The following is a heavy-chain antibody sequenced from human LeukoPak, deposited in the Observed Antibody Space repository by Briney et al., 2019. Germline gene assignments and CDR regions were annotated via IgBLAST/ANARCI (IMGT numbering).Heavy chain of an antibody. Sequence: PSQTLSLTCAVSGGSISSGGYSWRWLRQPPGKGLEWLGYIYYSGSTYYNPSLKSRVTISVNTSKNQFSLKLSSVTAADTAVYYCARDPHYYDSSGYRVMDAFDIWGQGTMVTVSS. CDR2: IYYSGST. CDR1: GGSISSGGYS. D-gene: IGHD3-22*01. V-gene: IGHV4-30-4*07. CDR3: ARDPHYYDSSGYRVMDAFDI. J-gene: IGHJ3*02.